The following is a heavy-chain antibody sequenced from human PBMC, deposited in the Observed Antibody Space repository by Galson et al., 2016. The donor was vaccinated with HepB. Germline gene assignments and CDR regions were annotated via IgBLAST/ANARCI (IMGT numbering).Heavy chain of an antibody. V-gene: IGHV2-5*02. D-gene: IGHD6-19*01. CDR1: GFSLSTSGVG. CDR2: IYWDDDK. CDR3: SGNSGWSHMRAFEM. J-gene: IGHJ3*02. Sequence: PALVKPTQTLTLTCTFSGFSLSTSGVGVGWIRQPPGKALEWLALIYWDDDKHYIPSLKSRLSVTKDTSKSQVVLTMTNMDPVDTATYYCSGNSGWSHMRAFEMWGQGTMVTVSS.